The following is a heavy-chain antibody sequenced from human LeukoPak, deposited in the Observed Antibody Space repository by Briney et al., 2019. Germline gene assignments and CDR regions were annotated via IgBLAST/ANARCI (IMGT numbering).Heavy chain of an antibody. CDR1: GFTFSSYA. V-gene: IGHV3-30-3*01. CDR3: ARDENPRPITMVRGVLDY. J-gene: IGHJ4*02. CDR2: ISYDGSNK. D-gene: IGHD3-10*01. Sequence: PGGSLRLSCAASGFTFSSYAMHWVRQAPGKGLEWVAVISYDGSNKYYADSVKGRFTISRDNSKNTLYLQMNSLRAEDTAVYYCARDENPRPITMVRGVLDYWGQGTLVTVSS.